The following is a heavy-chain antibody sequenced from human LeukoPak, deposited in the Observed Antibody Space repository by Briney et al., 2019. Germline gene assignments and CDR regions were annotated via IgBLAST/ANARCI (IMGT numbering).Heavy chain of an antibody. Sequence: SETLSLTCTVSGDSINSSNYYWAWIRQSPGTGLEWIGSIYYSGSTYYSPSLKSRVSISVDSSKNQFSLKLTSVTAADTALYFCVRHGGLVFVVQAFNPWSRGTLVTVSS. CDR3: VRHGGLVFVVQAFNP. CDR1: GDSINSSNYY. CDR2: IYYSGST. D-gene: IGHD2-15*01. V-gene: IGHV4-39*01. J-gene: IGHJ5*01.